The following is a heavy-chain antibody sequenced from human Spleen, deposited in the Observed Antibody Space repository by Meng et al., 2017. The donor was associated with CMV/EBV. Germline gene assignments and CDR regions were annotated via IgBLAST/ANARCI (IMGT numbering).Heavy chain of an antibody. J-gene: IGHJ4*02. CDR2: ISSSGSTI. Sequence: ASGFTFSDYYMSWIRQAPGKGLEWVSYISSSGSTIYYADSVKGRFTISRDNAKNSLYLQMNSLRAEDTAVYYCASSLAYCGGDCYDYWGQGTLVTVSS. CDR1: GFTFSDYY. CDR3: ASSLAYCGGDCYDY. V-gene: IGHV3-11*01. D-gene: IGHD2-21*01.